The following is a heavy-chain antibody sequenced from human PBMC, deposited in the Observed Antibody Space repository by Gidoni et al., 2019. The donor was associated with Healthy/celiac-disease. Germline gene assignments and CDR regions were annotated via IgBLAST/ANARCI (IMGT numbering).Heavy chain of an antibody. D-gene: IGHD1-7*01. CDR3: EREKVLTGTTFGENAFDI. CDR2: ISYEGSNK. CDR1: GFAFCTYS. J-gene: IGHJ3*02. Sequence: QVQLVESGGGVVQPGRSLRLSCAAAGFAFCTYSMHWVRQAPGKGRQWVAVISYEGSNKYYADSVKVRFTISRDKSKNTLYLQMNSLRADDTAVYYCEREKVLTGTTFGENAFDIWGQGTMVTVSS. V-gene: IGHV3-30-3*01.